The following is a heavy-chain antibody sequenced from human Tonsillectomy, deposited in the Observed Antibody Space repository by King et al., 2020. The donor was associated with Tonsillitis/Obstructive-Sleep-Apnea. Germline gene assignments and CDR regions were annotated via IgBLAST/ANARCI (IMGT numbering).Heavy chain of an antibody. Sequence: VQLVESGGGLVKPGRSLRLSCTASGFTFGDYAMSWFRQAPGKGLEWVGFIRSKAYRGTTEYAASVKGRFTISRDDSKSIAYLQMKSLKTEDTAGYYCSRDQDYYGSGSPAFGYWGQGTLVTVSS. CDR1: GFTFGDYA. CDR2: IRSKAYRGTT. CDR3: SRDQDYYGSGSPAFGY. D-gene: IGHD3-10*01. V-gene: IGHV3-49*05. J-gene: IGHJ4*02.